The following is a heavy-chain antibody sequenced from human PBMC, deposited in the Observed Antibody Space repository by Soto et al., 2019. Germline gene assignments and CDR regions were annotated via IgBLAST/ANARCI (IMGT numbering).Heavy chain of an antibody. V-gene: IGHV4-31*03. Sequence: PSETLSLTCTVSGDSITTGGYYWSWIRQHPGKGLEWIGYIYYSGTTYYNPSLKSRVTISVDTSENQFSLKLRSVTAADTAVYYCARDRGGYGRFDYWGQGTLVTVSS. CDR3: ARDRGGYGRFDY. CDR1: GDSITTGGYY. J-gene: IGHJ4*02. CDR2: IYYSGTT. D-gene: IGHD5-12*01.